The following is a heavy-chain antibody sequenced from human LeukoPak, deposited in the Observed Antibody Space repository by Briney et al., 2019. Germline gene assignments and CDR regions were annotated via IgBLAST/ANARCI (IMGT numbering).Heavy chain of an antibody. D-gene: IGHD4-23*01. Sequence: SETLSLTCTVSGGSISSGSYYWSWIRQPAGKGLEWIGRIYTSGSTNYNPSLKSRVTISVDTSKNQFSLKLSSVTAADTAVYYCATLTGGDDAFDIWGQGTMVTVSS. J-gene: IGHJ3*02. CDR3: ATLTGGDDAFDI. CDR2: IYTSGST. V-gene: IGHV4-61*02. CDR1: GGSISSGSYY.